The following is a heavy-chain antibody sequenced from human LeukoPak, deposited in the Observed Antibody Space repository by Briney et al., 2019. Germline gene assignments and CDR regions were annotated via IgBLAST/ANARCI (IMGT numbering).Heavy chain of an antibody. Sequence: GGTLRLSCAASGFTFSSYGMSWVRQAPGKGLEWVSAISGSGGSTYYADAVKGRFTISRDNSKNTLYLQMNSLRAEDTAVYYCAIPGTAVAGTSGGDYWGQGTLVTVSS. J-gene: IGHJ4*02. V-gene: IGHV3-23*01. CDR1: GFTFSSYG. CDR2: ISGSGGST. D-gene: IGHD6-19*01. CDR3: AIPGTAVAGTSGGDY.